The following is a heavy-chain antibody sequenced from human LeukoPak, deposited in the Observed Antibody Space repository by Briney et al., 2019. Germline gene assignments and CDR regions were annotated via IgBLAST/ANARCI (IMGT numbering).Heavy chain of an antibody. CDR2: IASDGSST. D-gene: IGHD6-19*01. CDR1: GFTFSSYW. Sequence: PGGSLRLSCAASGFTFSSYWMNWVRQAPGKGLVWVSRIASDGSSTTYADSVKGRFSISRDNAKNTLYLQMNSLRVEDTAVYYCARWIYSSGWYNWFDPWGQGTLVTVSS. V-gene: IGHV3-74*01. J-gene: IGHJ5*02. CDR3: ARWIYSSGWYNWFDP.